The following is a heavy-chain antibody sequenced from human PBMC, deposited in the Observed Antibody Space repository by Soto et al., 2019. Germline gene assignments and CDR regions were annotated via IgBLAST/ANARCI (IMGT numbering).Heavy chain of an antibody. CDR2: INHSGST. CDR3: ARKVNWNDGWQLDY. Sequence: PSETLSLTCAVYGGPFSGYYWSWIRQPPGKGLEWIGEINHSGSTNYNPSLKSRVTISVDTSKNQFSLKLSSVTAADTAVYYCARKVNWNDGWQLDYWGQGTLVT. CDR1: GGPFSGYY. V-gene: IGHV4-34*01. D-gene: IGHD1-1*01. J-gene: IGHJ4*02.